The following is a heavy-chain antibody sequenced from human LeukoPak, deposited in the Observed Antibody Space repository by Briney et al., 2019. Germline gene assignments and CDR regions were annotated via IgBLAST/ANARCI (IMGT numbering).Heavy chain of an antibody. CDR1: GYSIRSGHY. CDR3: ARSGDYIKEGFDY. V-gene: IGHV4-38-2*01. J-gene: IGHJ4*02. CDR2: INHSGIT. Sequence: PSETLSLTCAVSGYSIRSGHYWGRIRQSPGKGLEWIGSINHSGITEYNPSLKSRVTLSVDTSKNQFSLQLMSVTAADRALYYCARSGDYIKEGFDYWGQGTQVTVSS. D-gene: IGHD3-22*01.